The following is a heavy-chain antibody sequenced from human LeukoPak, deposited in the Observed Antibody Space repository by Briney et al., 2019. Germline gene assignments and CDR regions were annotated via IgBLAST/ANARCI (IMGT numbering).Heavy chain of an antibody. CDR3: ARDRSSSSREGYFDY. CDR2: INPNSGGT. J-gene: IGHJ4*02. Sequence: ASVKVSCKASGYTFTWYYMHWVRQASGQGLEWMGRINPNSGGTNYAQKFQGRVTMTRDTSISTAYMELSRLRSDDTAVYYCARDRSSSSREGYFDYWGQGTLVTVSS. V-gene: IGHV1-2*06. D-gene: IGHD6-6*01. CDR1: GYTFTWYY.